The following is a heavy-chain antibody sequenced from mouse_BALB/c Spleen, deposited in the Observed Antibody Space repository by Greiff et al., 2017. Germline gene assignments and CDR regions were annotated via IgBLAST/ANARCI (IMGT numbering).Heavy chain of an antibody. CDR2: ISSGGSYT. CDR1: GFTFSSYT. CDR3: TRGAIYDGYYFDY. V-gene: IGHV5-6-4*01. D-gene: IGHD2-3*01. Sequence: DVHLVESGGGLVKPGGSLKLSCAASGFTFSSYTMSWVRQTPEKRLEWVATISSGGSYTYYPDSVKGRFTISRDNAKNTLYLQMSSLKSEDTAMYYCTRGAIYDGYYFDYWGQGTTLTVSS. J-gene: IGHJ2*01.